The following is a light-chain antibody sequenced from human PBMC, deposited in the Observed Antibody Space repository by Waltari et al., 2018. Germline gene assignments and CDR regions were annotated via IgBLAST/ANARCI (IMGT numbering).Light chain of an antibody. J-gene: IGLJ2*01. Sequence: QSMLTQPASVSAAPGQKVTISCSGRTSNIGNTYFSWYQHVPGTAPKALIYNNNKRPSGIPDRFSGSKSGTSATLGITGLQTGDEADYYCGAWDSSLNSLVFGGGTKVTVL. CDR1: TSNIGNTY. V-gene: IGLV1-51*01. CDR2: NNN. CDR3: GAWDSSLNSLV.